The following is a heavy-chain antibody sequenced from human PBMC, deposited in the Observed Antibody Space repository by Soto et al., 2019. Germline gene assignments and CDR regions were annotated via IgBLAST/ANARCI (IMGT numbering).Heavy chain of an antibody. CDR1: GFTFSSYG. CDR3: ASLPQGYYDRSGRLVDY. CDR2: ISGSGGRT. J-gene: IGHJ4*01. D-gene: IGHD3-22*01. V-gene: IGHV3-23*01. Sequence: GGSLRLSCAASGFTFSSYGMHWVRQAPGKGLEWVSAISGSGGRTYNTDSVKGRFSISRDNSKNTLYLQMSNLRADDTAIYYCASLPQGYYDRSGRLVDYWGHGTMVTVSS.